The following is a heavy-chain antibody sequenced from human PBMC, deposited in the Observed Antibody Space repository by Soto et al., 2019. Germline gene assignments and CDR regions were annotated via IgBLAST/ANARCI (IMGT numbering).Heavy chain of an antibody. D-gene: IGHD3-10*01. CDR2: TYYRSKWYN. CDR1: GDSVSSNSAA. V-gene: IGHV6-1*01. CDR3: ARVILLWFGELAPYYYYGMDV. Sequence: PSQTLSLTCAISGDSVSSNSAAWNWIRQSPSRGLEWLGRTYYRSKWYNDYAVSVKSRITINPDTSKNQFSLQLNSVTPEDTAVYYCARVILLWFGELAPYYYYGMDVWGQGTTVTVSS. J-gene: IGHJ6*02.